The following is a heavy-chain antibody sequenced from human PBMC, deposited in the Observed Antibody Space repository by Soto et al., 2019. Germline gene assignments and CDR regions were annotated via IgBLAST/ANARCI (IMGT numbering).Heavy chain of an antibody. J-gene: IGHJ4*02. Sequence: EVQLLESGGGLVQPGGSLRLSCAASGFIFSSYALSWVRQAPGKGLEWVSAISGSGTTTYYADSVKGRFTFSRDNSKNIHYLQRNSLRAADTAVYYCAKTHSGWYTPFDSWGQGTLVTVSS. CDR3: AKTHSGWYTPFDS. V-gene: IGHV3-23*01. D-gene: IGHD6-19*01. CDR2: ISGSGTTT. CDR1: GFIFSSYA.